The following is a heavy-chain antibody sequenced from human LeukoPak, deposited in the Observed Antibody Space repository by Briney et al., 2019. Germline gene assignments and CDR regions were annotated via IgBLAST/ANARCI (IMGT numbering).Heavy chain of an antibody. J-gene: IGHJ4*02. V-gene: IGHV3-30*04. Sequence: GGSLRLSCAASGFTFSSYAMHWVRQAPGKGLEWVEVISYDGSNKYYADSVKGRFTISRDNSKNTLYLQMNSLRAEDTAVYYCARGRSDYYDSSPPDYWGQGTLVTVSS. CDR2: ISYDGSNK. D-gene: IGHD3-22*01. CDR1: GFTFSSYA. CDR3: ARGRSDYYDSSPPDY.